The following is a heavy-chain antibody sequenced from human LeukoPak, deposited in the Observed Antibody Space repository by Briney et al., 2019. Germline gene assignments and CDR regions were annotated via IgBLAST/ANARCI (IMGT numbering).Heavy chain of an antibody. Sequence: PGGSLRLSCTASGFTFSSYSMNWVRQAPGKGLEWVSYISSSSSTIYYADSVKGRFTISRDNAKNSLYLQMNSLRAEDTAVYYCARNAFVDCSITSCYYDYWGQGTLVTVSS. J-gene: IGHJ4*02. V-gene: IGHV3-48*01. CDR1: GFTFSSYS. CDR2: ISSSSSTI. CDR3: ARNAFVDCSITSCYYDY. D-gene: IGHD2-2*01.